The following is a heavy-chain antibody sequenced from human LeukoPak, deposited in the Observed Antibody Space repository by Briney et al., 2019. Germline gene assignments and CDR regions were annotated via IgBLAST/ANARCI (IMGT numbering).Heavy chain of an antibody. J-gene: IGHJ5*02. CDR1: GFTFSSYA. CDR2: ISYDGSNK. CDR3: ARVSSSWSNWFDP. D-gene: IGHD6-13*01. V-gene: IGHV3-30-3*01. Sequence: GGSLRLSCAASGFTFSSYAMHWVRQAPGKGLEWVAVISYDGSNKYYADSVKGRFTISRDNSKNTLYLQMNSLRAEDTAVYYCARVSSSWSNWFDPWGQGTLVTVSS.